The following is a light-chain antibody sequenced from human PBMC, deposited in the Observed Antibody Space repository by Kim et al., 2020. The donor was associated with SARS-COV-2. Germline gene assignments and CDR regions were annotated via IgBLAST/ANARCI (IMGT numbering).Light chain of an antibody. V-gene: IGKV1-5*01. CDR1: QSVNIY. Sequence: GDRVTITCQASQSVNIYLAWYQHRPGKAPNLLIYDASILESGVPSRFSGSGSGTDFTLTISGLQPDDFATYYCQEYKSNSWTFGQGTKVDIK. CDR2: DAS. CDR3: QEYKSNSWT. J-gene: IGKJ1*01.